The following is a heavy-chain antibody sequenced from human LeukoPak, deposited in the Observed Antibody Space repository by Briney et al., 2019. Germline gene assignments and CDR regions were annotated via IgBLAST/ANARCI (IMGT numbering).Heavy chain of an antibody. J-gene: IGHJ3*02. V-gene: IGHV3-21*04. D-gene: IGHD3-22*01. CDR3: AREPSHYYDSSGDAFDI. Sequence: GGSLRPSCAASGFTFSSYSMNWVRQAPGKGLEWVSSISSSSSYIYYADSVKGRFTISRDNAKNSLYLQMNSLRAEDTAVYYCAREPSHYYDSSGDAFDIWGQGTMVTVSS. CDR2: ISSSSSYI. CDR1: GFTFSSYS.